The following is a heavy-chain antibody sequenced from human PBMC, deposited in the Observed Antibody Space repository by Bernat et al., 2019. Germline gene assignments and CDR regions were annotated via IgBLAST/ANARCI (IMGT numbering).Heavy chain of an antibody. Sequence: QVQLVQSGAEVKKPGSSVKVSCKASGGTFSSYAISWVRQAPGQGLEWMGGIIPIFGTANYAQKFQGRVTITADESTSTAYRELSSLRSEDTAVYYCARVPRGCSGGSCYSSPDYYGMDVWGQGTTVTVAS. J-gene: IGHJ6*02. CDR1: GGTFSSYA. V-gene: IGHV1-69*01. CDR3: ARVPRGCSGGSCYSSPDYYGMDV. D-gene: IGHD2-15*01. CDR2: IIPIFGTA.